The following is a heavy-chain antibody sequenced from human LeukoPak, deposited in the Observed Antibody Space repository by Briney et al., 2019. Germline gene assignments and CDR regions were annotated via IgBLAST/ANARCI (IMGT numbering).Heavy chain of an antibody. J-gene: IGHJ5*02. D-gene: IGHD4-17*01. CDR2: ISSDGGNT. CDR1: AFTFSSSA. Sequence: GGSLRLSCATSAFTFSSSAMNWVRQAPGKGLEWVSAISSDGGNTYYADSVKGRFTISRDNSRNTLYLQMNSLRAEDTAVYYCATYGDYGYNWFDPWGQGTLVTVSS. CDR3: ATYGDYGYNWFDP. V-gene: IGHV3-23*01.